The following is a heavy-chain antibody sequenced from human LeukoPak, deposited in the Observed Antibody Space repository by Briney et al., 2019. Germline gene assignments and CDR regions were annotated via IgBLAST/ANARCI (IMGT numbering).Heavy chain of an antibody. V-gene: IGHV3-33*01. CDR1: GFTFSSYG. Sequence: PGGSLRLSCAASGFTFSSYGMHWVRQAPGKGLEWVAVIWYDGSNKYYADSVKGRFTISRDNSKNTLYLQMNSLRAEDTAVYYCARSQAPEDYYYGMDVWGQGTTVTVSS. CDR3: ARSQAPEDYYYGMDV. J-gene: IGHJ6*02. CDR2: IWYDGSNK.